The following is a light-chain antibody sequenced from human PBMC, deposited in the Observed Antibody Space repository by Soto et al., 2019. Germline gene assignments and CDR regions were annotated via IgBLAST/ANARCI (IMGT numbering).Light chain of an antibody. Sequence: EIVLTQSPGTLSLSAGERATFSCRASQSVRNSYLAWYQQKPGQAPRLLIYGASNRATGIPDRFSGSGSGTDFTLTISRLEPEDFAVYYCHQYDSSYTFGQGTKLEIK. CDR1: QSVRNSY. CDR3: HQYDSSYT. J-gene: IGKJ2*01. V-gene: IGKV3-20*01. CDR2: GAS.